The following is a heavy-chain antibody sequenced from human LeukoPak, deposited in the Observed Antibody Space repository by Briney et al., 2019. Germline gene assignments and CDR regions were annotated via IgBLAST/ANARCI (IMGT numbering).Heavy chain of an antibody. CDR1: GFTFSTYA. D-gene: IGHD6-19*01. CDR2: ISGGGGST. Sequence: PGGSLRLSCAASGFTFSTYAMSWVRQAPGKGLEWVSAISGGGGSTYYADSVKGRFTFSKHNSKKTLYLQMNSLRAEDPAVYYCAKRHGYSSGWFYFDCWGQGTLVTVSS. J-gene: IGHJ4*02. CDR3: AKRHGYSSGWFYFDC. V-gene: IGHV3-23*01.